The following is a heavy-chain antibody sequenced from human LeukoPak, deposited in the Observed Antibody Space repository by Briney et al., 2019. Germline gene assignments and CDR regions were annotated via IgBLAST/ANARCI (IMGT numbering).Heavy chain of an antibody. CDR2: IYYSGST. Sequence: SETLSLTCTVSGGSISSYYWSWIRQPPGKGLEWFGYIYYSGSTNYNPSLKSRVTISVDTSKNQFSLKLSSVTAADTAVYYCARIPYDFWSGYHYFDYWGQGTLVTVSS. J-gene: IGHJ4*02. CDR3: ARIPYDFWSGYHYFDY. CDR1: GGSISSYY. V-gene: IGHV4-59*01. D-gene: IGHD3-3*01.